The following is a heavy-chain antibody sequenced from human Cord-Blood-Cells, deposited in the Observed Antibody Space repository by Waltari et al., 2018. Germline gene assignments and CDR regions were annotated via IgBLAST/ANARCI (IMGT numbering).Heavy chain of an antibody. V-gene: IGHV3-23*01. Sequence: EVQLLESGGGLVQPGGSLRLSCAAPGFTFSSYALSWVRPAPGKGLEWVSAISGSGGSTYYADSVKGRFTISRDNSKNTLYLQMNSLRAEDTAVYYCAKDAGQQQLVLAFDIWGQGTMVTVSS. CDR1: GFTFSSYA. CDR2: ISGSGGST. CDR3: AKDAGQQQLVLAFDI. J-gene: IGHJ3*02. D-gene: IGHD6-13*01.